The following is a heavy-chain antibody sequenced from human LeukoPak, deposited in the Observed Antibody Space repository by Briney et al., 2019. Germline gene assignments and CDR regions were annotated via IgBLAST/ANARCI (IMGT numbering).Heavy chain of an antibody. CDR2: IYHSGST. Sequence: SETLSLTCAVSGYSINRGCYWGWIRQPPGRGLEWIGSIYHSGSTYYNPSLKSRVTMSVDTSKNQFSLKLSSVTAADTAVYYCARGVVVSPAPLYYMDVWGKGATVTVSS. V-gene: IGHV4-38-2*01. J-gene: IGHJ6*03. CDR3: ARGVVVSPAPLYYMDV. D-gene: IGHD2-15*01. CDR1: GYSINRGCY.